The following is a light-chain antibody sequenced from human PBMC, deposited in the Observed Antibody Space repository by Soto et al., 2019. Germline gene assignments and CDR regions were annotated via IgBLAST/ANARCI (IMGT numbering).Light chain of an antibody. CDR1: QSVSSSY. Sequence: EIVLTQSPGTLSLSPGERATLSCRASQSVSSSYLSWYQQKPGQAPRLLIYGASSRATGIPDRFSGGGSGRAFILTISRLEPEDFAVYYCQQYGRSLISTFGPGTKVDIK. CDR2: GAS. J-gene: IGKJ3*01. V-gene: IGKV3-20*01. CDR3: QQYGRSLIST.